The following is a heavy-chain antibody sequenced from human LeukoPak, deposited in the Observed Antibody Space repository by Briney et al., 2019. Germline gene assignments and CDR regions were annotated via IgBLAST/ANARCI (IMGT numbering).Heavy chain of an antibody. D-gene: IGHD2-2*01. Sequence: SQTLSLTCTVSGGSISSGGYYWSWIRQPPGKGLEWIGYIYHSGSTYYNPSLKSRVTISVDRSKNQFSLKLSSVTAADTAVYYCATSLQLPFDYWGQGTLVTVSS. CDR2: IYHSGST. CDR1: GGSISSGGYY. J-gene: IGHJ4*02. CDR3: ATSLQLPFDY. V-gene: IGHV4-30-2*01.